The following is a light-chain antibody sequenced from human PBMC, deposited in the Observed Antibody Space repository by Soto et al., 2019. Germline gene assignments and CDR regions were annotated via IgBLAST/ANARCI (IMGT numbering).Light chain of an antibody. CDR2: EVS. CDR1: SSDIGDYNF. Sequence: QSALTQPASVSGSPGQSISISCTGTSSDIGDYNFVSWYQHHPGKAPKVIIYEVSNRPSGVSHRFAGSKSGNTASLNISGLQPEAEAHYYCSSYKYDTVIPFVFGSGTKVTVL. CDR3: SSYKYDTVIPFV. J-gene: IGLJ1*01. V-gene: IGLV2-14*01.